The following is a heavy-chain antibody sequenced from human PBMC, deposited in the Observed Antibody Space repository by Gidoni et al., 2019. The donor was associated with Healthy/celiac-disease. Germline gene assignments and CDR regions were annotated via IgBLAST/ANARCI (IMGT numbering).Heavy chain of an antibody. CDR2: INHSGST. J-gene: IGHJ5*02. V-gene: IGHV4-34*01. CDR1: GGSFSGYY. D-gene: IGHD2-2*01. CDR3: ARGVVVPAARGLNWFDP. Sequence: GAGLLKPSETLSLTCAVYGGSFSGYYWSWIRQPPGKGLEWIGEINHSGSTNYNPSLKSRVTISVDTSKSQFSLKLSSVTAADTAVYYCARGVVVPAARGLNWFDPWGQGTLVTVSS.